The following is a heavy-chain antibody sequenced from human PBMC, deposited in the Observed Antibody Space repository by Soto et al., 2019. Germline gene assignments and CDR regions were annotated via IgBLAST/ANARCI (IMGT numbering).Heavy chain of an antibody. D-gene: IGHD6-13*01. CDR2: ITWNSDNI. CDR1: GFTFDEYA. CDR3: GKGLSIAAIDY. V-gene: IGHV3-9*01. J-gene: IGHJ4*02. Sequence: EVQLVESGGGLVQPGRSLRLSCTASGFTFDEYAMHWVRQAPGKGLEWVSGITWNSDNIGYADSVWGRFTISRDNARNSLYLQMNSLRAEDTALCFCGKGLSIAAIDYWGQGTLVTVSS.